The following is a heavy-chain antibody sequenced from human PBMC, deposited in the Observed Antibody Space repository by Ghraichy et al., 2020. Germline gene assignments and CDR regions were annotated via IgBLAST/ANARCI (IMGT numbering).Heavy chain of an antibody. D-gene: IGHD2-15*01. CDR3: ARVSGGSDDFFDY. V-gene: IGHV4-4*07. CDR2: ISTSGTT. J-gene: IGHJ4*02. CDR1: GTSITSYY. Sequence: SETLSLTCAVSGTSITSYYWSWIRQPAGKGLEWIGRISTSGTTNYNPSLKSRVTMSVDTSKDQFSLELNSVSAADTAVYYCARVSGGSDDFFDYWGQGTLVTVSS.